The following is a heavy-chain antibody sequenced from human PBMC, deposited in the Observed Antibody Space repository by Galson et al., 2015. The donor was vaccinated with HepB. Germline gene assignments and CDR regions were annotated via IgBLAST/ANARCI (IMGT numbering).Heavy chain of an antibody. CDR2: IIPIFGTA. CDR3: ARVGYCSGSSCYSYDAARFYLDQ. CDR1: GGTFSSYA. V-gene: IGHV1-69*06. Sequence: SVKVSCKASGGTFSSYAITWVRQAPGQGLEWMGGIIPIFGTANYAQKFQGRVTITADKSTSTAYMELSSLRSEDTAVYYCARVGYCSGSSCYSYDAARFYLDQWGQGTLVTVSS. J-gene: IGHJ4*02. D-gene: IGHD2-15*01.